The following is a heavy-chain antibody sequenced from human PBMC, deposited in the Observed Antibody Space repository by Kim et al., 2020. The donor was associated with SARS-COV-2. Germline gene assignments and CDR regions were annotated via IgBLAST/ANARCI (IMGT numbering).Heavy chain of an antibody. CDR2: INHSGST. J-gene: IGHJ5*02. V-gene: IGHV4-34*01. CDR1: GGSFSGYY. CDR3: ARWVRWFGEDYNWFDP. Sequence: SETLSLTCAVYGGSFSGYYWSWIRQPPGKGLEWIGEINHSGSTNYNPSLKSRVTISVDTSKNQFSLKLSSVTAADTAVYYCARWVRWFGEDYNWFDPWGQGTLVTVSS. D-gene: IGHD3-10*01.